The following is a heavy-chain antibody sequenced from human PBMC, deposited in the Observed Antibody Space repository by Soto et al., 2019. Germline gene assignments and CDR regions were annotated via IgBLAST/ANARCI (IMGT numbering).Heavy chain of an antibody. CDR1: GFTFSSYG. CDR2: IWYDGSNK. V-gene: IGHV3-33*01. CDR3: ARDSVPYCTNGVCYLSDY. J-gene: IGHJ4*02. D-gene: IGHD2-8*01. Sequence: QVQLVESGGGVVQPGRSLRLSCAASGFTFSSYGMHWVRQAPGKGLEWVAVIWYDGSNKYYADSVKGRFTISRDNSKNTLYLQMNSLRAEDTAVYYCARDSVPYCTNGVCYLSDYWGQGTLVTVSS.